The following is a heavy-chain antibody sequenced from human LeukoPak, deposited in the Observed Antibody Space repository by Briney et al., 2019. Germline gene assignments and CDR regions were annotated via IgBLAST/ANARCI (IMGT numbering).Heavy chain of an antibody. CDR1: GFTVRSNY. CDR2: IYSGDST. Sequence: GGSLRLACAASGFTVRSNYMSWVRQAPGKGLEWVSVIYSGDSTYYADTVKGRFTISRDTSKNTLFLQMNSLRAEDTAVYYCARAPGWEPYYYYGMDVWGQGTTVTVSS. V-gene: IGHV3-66*01. J-gene: IGHJ6*02. D-gene: IGHD1-26*01. CDR3: ARAPGWEPYYYYGMDV.